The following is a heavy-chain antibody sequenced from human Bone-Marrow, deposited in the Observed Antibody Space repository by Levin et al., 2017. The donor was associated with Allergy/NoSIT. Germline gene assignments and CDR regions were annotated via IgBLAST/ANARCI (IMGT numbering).Heavy chain of an antibody. Sequence: GESLKISCAASGLTLSNYWMSWVRQAPGKGLEWVASIKQDGSEKKYMDSVRGRFTISRDNAKNSLYLQMSSLRTEETAVYYCGRGAGWWDYWGQGTLVTVAS. CDR3: GRGAGWWDY. CDR2: IKQDGSEK. J-gene: IGHJ4*02. D-gene: IGHD2-15*01. CDR1: GLTLSNYW. V-gene: IGHV3-7*01.